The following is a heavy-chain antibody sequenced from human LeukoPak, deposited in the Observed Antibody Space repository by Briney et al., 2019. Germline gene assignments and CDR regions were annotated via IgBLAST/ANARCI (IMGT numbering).Heavy chain of an antibody. V-gene: IGHV3-53*01. CDR2: IYSDLST. CDR1: GFTVSSNY. J-gene: IGHJ4*02. CDR3: AKDAQRGFDYSNSLEY. Sequence: GGSLRLSCAASGFTVSSNYMSWVRQAPGKGLEWVSVIYSDLSTYYADSVKGRFTISRDNSQNTVDLHMNSLSAEDTAVYYCAKDAQRGFDYSNSLEYWGQGTLVTVSS. D-gene: IGHD4-11*01.